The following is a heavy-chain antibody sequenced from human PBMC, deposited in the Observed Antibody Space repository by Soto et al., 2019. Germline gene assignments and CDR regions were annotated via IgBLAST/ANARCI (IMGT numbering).Heavy chain of an antibody. CDR2: IWYDGSNK. Sequence: QVQLVESGGGVVQPGRSLRLSCAASGFTFSSYGMHWVRQAPGKGLEWVAVIWYDGSNKYYADSVKGRFTISRDNSKNTLYLQMNSLRAEDTAVYCCAREASGGLIRYYYYGMDVWGQGTTVTVSS. D-gene: IGHD3-10*01. V-gene: IGHV3-33*01. CDR1: GFTFSSYG. J-gene: IGHJ6*02. CDR3: AREASGGLIRYYYYGMDV.